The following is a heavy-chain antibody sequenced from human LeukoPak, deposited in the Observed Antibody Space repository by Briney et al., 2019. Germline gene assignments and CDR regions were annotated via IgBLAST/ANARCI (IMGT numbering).Heavy chain of an antibody. CDR2: IYYSGST. V-gene: IGHV4-59*01. J-gene: IGHJ4*02. D-gene: IGHD5-24*01. Sequence: SETLSLTCTVSGGSISNYYWSWIRQPPGKGLDWIGYIYYSGSTSYNPSLKSRVTISVDTSRNQFSLKVSSVTAADTAVYYCAREGRDGYNYRALDYWGQGTLVSVSS. CDR3: AREGRDGYNYRALDY. CDR1: GGSISNYY.